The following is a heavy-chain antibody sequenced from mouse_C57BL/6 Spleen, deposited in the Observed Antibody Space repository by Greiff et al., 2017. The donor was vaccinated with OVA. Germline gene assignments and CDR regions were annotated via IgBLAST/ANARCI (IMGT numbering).Heavy chain of an antibody. CDR2: IWSGGST. Sequence: QVQLQQSGPGLVQPSQSLSITCTVSGFSLTSYGVHWVRQSPGKGLEWLGVIWSGGSTDYNAAFISRLSISKDNSKSQVFFKMNSLQADDTAIYYCARIPITTVAGPYAMDYWGQGTSVTVSS. D-gene: IGHD1-1*01. CDR1: GFSLTSYG. CDR3: ARIPITTVAGPYAMDY. J-gene: IGHJ4*01. V-gene: IGHV2-2*01.